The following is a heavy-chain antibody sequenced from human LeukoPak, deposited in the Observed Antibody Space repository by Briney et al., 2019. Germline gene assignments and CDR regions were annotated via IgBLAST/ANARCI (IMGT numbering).Heavy chain of an antibody. CDR2: IYYSGST. J-gene: IGHJ3*02. V-gene: IGHV4-59*08. Sequence: SETLSLTCTVSGGSISSYYWSWIRQPPGKGLEWIGYIYYSGSTNYNPSLKSRVTISVDTSKNQFSLKLSSVTAADTAVHYCARPKVGATYAFDIWGQGTMVTVSS. D-gene: IGHD1-26*01. CDR3: ARPKVGATYAFDI. CDR1: GGSISSYY.